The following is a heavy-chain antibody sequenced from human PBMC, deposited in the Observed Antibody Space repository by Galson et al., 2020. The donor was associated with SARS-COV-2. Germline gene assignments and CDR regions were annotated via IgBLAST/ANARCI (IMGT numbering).Heavy chain of an antibody. D-gene: IGHD1-26*01. CDR1: GFSLSTSGVG. CDR2: IYWDDDK. J-gene: IGHJ5*02. V-gene: IGHV2-5*02. Sequence: KMSGPTLVKPTQTLTLTCTFSGFSLSTSGVGVGWIRQPPGKALEWLALIYWDDDKRYSPSLKSRLTITKDTSKNQVVLTMTNMDPVDTATYYGVHRPVRFGIDGFDPWGQGTLVTVSS. CDR3: VHRPVRFGIDGFDP.